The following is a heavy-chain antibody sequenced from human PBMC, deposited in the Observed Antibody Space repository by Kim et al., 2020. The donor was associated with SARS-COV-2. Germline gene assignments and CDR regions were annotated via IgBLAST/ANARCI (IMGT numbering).Heavy chain of an antibody. J-gene: IGHJ5*02. CDR2: IYYSGSM. Sequence: SETLSLTCTVSGGSISSSSYYWGWIRQPPGKGLEWIGSIYYSGSMYYNPSLKSRITISVDTSKNQFSLKLSSVTAADTAVYYCARHYDSRGYWFDPWGQGTLVTVSS. V-gene: IGHV4-39*01. CDR3: ARHYDSRGYWFDP. D-gene: IGHD3-22*01. CDR1: GGSISSSSYY.